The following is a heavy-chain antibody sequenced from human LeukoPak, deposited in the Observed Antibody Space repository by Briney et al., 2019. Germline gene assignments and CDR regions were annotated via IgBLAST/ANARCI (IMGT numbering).Heavy chain of an antibody. Sequence: QPGGSLRLSSAASGFTFSSYAMSWVRQAPGKGLEWVSAISGSGGSTYYADSVKGRFTISRDNSKNTLYLQMNSLRAEDTAVYYCAKIFAVVVVAATSDYWGQGTLVTVSS. D-gene: IGHD2-15*01. CDR1: GFTFSSYA. V-gene: IGHV3-23*01. CDR3: AKIFAVVVVAATSDY. CDR2: ISGSGGST. J-gene: IGHJ4*02.